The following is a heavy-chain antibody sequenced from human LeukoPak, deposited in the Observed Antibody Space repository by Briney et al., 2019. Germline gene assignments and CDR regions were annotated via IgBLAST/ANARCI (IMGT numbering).Heavy chain of an antibody. CDR2: IYSCGST. J-gene: IGHJ6*03. D-gene: IGHD2-2*02. Sequence: GGSLRLSCAASGFTFSDYYMSWVRQAPGKGLEWVSVIYSCGSTYYADSVKGRFTISRDNSKNTLYLQMNSLRAEDTAVYYCARVPCTSCYNLCYYYYMDVWGKGTTVTVSS. CDR1: GFTFSDYY. V-gene: IGHV3-66*01. CDR3: ARVPCTSCYNLCYYYYMDV.